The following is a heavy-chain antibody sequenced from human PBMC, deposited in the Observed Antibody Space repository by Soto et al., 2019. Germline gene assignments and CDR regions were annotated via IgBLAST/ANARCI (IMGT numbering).Heavy chain of an antibody. CDR1: GGSISSYY. Sequence: QVQLQESGPGLVKPSETLSLTCTVSGGSISSYYWSWIRQPPGKGLEWIGYIYYSGITNYNPSLKSRVTISVDTSKNQFSLKLSSVTAADTAVYYCARLWGWPVDYWGQGTLVTVSS. V-gene: IGHV4-59*08. CDR3: ARLWGWPVDY. CDR2: IYYSGIT. D-gene: IGHD3-16*01. J-gene: IGHJ4*02.